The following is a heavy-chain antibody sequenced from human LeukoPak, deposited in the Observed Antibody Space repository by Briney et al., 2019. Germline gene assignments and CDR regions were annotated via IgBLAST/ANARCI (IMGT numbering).Heavy chain of an antibody. J-gene: IGHJ2*01. CDR3: AKEGIAAVPNWYFDL. CDR1: GFIFSNYN. D-gene: IGHD6-13*01. V-gene: IGHV3-23*01. CDR2: ISGSGGST. Sequence: SGGSLRLSCAASGFIFSNYNMNWVRQAPGKGLEWVSAISGSGGSTYYADSVKGRFTISRDNSKNTLYLQMNSLRAEDTAVYYCAKEGIAAVPNWYFDLWGRGTLVTVSS.